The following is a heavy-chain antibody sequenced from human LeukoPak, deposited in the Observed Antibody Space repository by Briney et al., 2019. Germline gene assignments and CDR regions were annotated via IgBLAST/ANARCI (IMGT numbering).Heavy chain of an antibody. CDR1: GGSISSCSYY. CDR2: IYYSGST. V-gene: IGHV4-39*07. CDR3: ARTYYGSGSTTFDY. J-gene: IGHJ4*02. Sequence: SETLSLTCTVSGGSISSCSYYWGWIRQPPGKGLEWIGSIYYSGSTYYNPSLKSRVTISVDTSKNQFFLKLSSVTAADTAVYYCARTYYGSGSTTFDYWGQGTLVTVSS. D-gene: IGHD3-10*01.